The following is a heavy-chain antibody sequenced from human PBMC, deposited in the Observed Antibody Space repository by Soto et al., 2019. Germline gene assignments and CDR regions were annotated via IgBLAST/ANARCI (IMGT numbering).Heavy chain of an antibody. J-gene: IGHJ6*02. CDR2: IWYDGSNK. D-gene: IGHD3-9*01. Sequence: QVQLVESGGGVVQPGRSLRLSCAASGFTFSSYGMHWVRQAPGKGLEWVAVIWYDGSNKYYADSVKGRFTISRDSSKNTLYLQMISVIAEDTAVYYCARDDKSTICRGMGYYYGMDVWGQGTTVTVSS. CDR3: ARDDKSTICRGMGYYYGMDV. CDR1: GFTFSSYG. V-gene: IGHV3-33*01.